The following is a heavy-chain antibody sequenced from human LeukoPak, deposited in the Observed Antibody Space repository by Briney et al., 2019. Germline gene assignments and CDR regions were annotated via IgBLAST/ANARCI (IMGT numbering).Heavy chain of an antibody. CDR1: GGSISSYY. CDR3: ASSVGMYCSGGSCYYFDY. J-gene: IGHJ4*02. V-gene: IGHV4-59*01. Sequence: SETLALTCTVSGGSISSYYWSWVRQSPGKGLEWIGYIHYRGSNNYNPSLKNRVTITIETANNQLSLTLITMPAADTAVFYCASSVGMYCSGGSCYYFDYWGQGTLVTVSS. D-gene: IGHD2-15*01. CDR2: IHYRGSN.